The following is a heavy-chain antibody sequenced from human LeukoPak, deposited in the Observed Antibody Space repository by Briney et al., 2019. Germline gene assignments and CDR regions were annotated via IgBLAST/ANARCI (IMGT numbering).Heavy chain of an antibody. D-gene: IGHD2-2*01. CDR2: ISSSSDTI. Sequence: PGGSLRLSCAVSGFTFNTYSMNWVRQAPGKGLEWVSYISSSSDTIYYADSVKGRFTISRDNAKNSLYPQMNSLRAEDTAVYYCARDTRGESDYWGQGTLVTVSS. J-gene: IGHJ4*02. V-gene: IGHV3-48*04. CDR1: GFTFNTYS. CDR3: ARDTRGESDY.